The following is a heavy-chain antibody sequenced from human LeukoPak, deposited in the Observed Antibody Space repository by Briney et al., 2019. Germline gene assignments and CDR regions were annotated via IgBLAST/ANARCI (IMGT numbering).Heavy chain of an antibody. Sequence: SVKVSCKASGGTFSSYAISWVRQAPGQVLEWMGRIIPILGIANYAQKFQGRVTITADKSTSTAYMELSSLRSEDTAVYYCARGPVRNYYDSSGSAFDIWGQGTMVTVSS. D-gene: IGHD3-22*01. J-gene: IGHJ3*02. CDR3: ARGPVRNYYDSSGSAFDI. CDR1: GGTFSSYA. V-gene: IGHV1-69*04. CDR2: IIPILGIA.